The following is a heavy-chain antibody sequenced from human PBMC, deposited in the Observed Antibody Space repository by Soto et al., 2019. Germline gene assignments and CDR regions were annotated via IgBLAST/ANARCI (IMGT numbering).Heavy chain of an antibody. V-gene: IGHV4-59*01. Sequence: SKTLSLTCTVSGGSISSYYWSWIRQPPGKGLECIGYIYYSGSTNYNPSLKSRVTISVDTSKNQFTLKLSSVTAADTAVYYCARDTYYYDSSGSLLDYYGRDVWGQGTTVTVSS. CDR1: GGSISSYY. D-gene: IGHD3-22*01. J-gene: IGHJ6*02. CDR2: IYYSGST. CDR3: ARDTYYYDSSGSLLDYYGRDV.